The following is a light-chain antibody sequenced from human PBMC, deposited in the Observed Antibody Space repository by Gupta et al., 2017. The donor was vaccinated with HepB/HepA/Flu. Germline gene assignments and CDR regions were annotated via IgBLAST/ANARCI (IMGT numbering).Light chain of an antibody. CDR1: QDINSH. Sequence: DIQLTQSPSFLSASVGDRVTITCRASQDINSHLVWYQEKPGKAPDLLICSASTLQSGVPSRFSGSGSGTEFTLTISSLQPEDFATYYCQQFNSYPITFGQGTRLDIK. CDR3: QQFNSYPIT. CDR2: SAS. V-gene: IGKV1-9*01. J-gene: IGKJ5*01.